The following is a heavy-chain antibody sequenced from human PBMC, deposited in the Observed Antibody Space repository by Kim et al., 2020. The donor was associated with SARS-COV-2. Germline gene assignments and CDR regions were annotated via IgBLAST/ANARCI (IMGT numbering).Heavy chain of an antibody. CDR1: GYTFKNYG. CDR3: ARAVYFGSGSTFTGENWLAP. CDR2: ISPYNGEK. Sequence: ASVKVSCTASGYTFKNYGIAWVRQAPGQGPEWMGWISPYNGEKTYAQKFRAQGRLTMATETSANTVYMDLRSLRADDTAVYYCARAVYFGSGSTFTGENWLAPWGPGTHVTVSS. V-gene: IGHV1-18*01. J-gene: IGHJ5*02. D-gene: IGHD3-10*01.